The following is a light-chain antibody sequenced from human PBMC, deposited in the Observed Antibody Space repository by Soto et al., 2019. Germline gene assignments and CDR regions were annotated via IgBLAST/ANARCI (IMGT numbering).Light chain of an antibody. Sequence: DIQMTQSPSTLSASVGDRVTITCRASQSISRWLAWYQHRPGKAPKLLIYKASILESGVPSRFSGSGSGTEFTLTIPSLQPDDFAIYYCQRYDNLWGFGPGTKVEIK. J-gene: IGKJ1*01. V-gene: IGKV1-5*03. CDR2: KAS. CDR3: QRYDNLWG. CDR1: QSISRW.